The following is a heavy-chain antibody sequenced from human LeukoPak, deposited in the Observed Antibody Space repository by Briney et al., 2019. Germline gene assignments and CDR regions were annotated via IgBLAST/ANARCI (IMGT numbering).Heavy chain of an antibody. CDR1: GFTFSSYE. J-gene: IGHJ4*02. CDR3: AKAKGCSGYDGVDH. Sequence: GGSLRLSCAASGFTFSSYEMSWVRQAPGKGLEWVSAISGSGGSTYYADSVKGRFTISRDNSKNTLNLQMHSLRVEDTAVYYCAKAKGCSGYDGVDHWGQGTLVTVSS. CDR2: ISGSGGST. D-gene: IGHD5-12*01. V-gene: IGHV3-23*01.